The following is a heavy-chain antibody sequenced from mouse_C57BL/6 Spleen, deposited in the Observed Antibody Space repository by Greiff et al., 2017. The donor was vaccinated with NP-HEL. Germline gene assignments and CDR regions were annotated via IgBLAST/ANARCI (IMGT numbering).Heavy chain of an antibody. J-gene: IGHJ4*01. D-gene: IGHD2-2*01. CDR2: INPSSGYT. V-gene: IGHV1-4*01. CDR3: ARSGMVTTFMDY. CDR1: GYTFTSYT. Sequence: VQLQQSGAELARPGASVKMSCKASGYTFTSYTMHWVKQRPGQGLEWIGYINPSSGYTKYNQKFKDKATLTADKSSSTAYMQLSSLTSEDSAVYYCARSGMVTTFMDYWGPGTSVTVSS.